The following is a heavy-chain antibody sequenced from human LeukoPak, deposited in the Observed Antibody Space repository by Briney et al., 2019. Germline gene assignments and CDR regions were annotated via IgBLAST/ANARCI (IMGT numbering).Heavy chain of an antibody. CDR3: AREIAAAGTDC. Sequence: SETLSLTCTVSGGSISSSSYYWGWIRQPPGKGLEWIGSIYYSGSTYYNPSLKSRVTISVDTSKNQFSLKLSSVTAADTAVYYCAREIAAAGTDCWGQGTLVTVSS. CDR2: IYYSGST. CDR1: GGSISSSSYY. D-gene: IGHD6-13*01. J-gene: IGHJ4*02. V-gene: IGHV4-39*02.